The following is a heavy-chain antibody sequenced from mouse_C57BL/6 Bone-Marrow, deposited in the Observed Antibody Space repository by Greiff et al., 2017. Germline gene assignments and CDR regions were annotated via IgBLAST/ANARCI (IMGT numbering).Heavy chain of an antibody. V-gene: IGHV1-52*01. D-gene: IGHD1-1*01. CDR3: GRSTTLVPFDY. CDR2: FHPSDSET. J-gene: IGHJ2*01. Sequence: QVQLQQPGAELVRPGSSVKLSCKASGYTFTSYSMHWVKQKPIQGLEWIGNFHPSDSETHYNQKFKDKATLTVDKSSSTAYMQLSSMTSDDSADYYCGRSTTLVPFDYWGQGTTLTVSS. CDR1: GYTFTSYS.